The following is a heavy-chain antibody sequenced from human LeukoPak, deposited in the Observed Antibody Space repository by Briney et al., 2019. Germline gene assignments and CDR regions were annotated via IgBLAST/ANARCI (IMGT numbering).Heavy chain of an antibody. CDR1: GFTFSSYW. J-gene: IGHJ6*03. D-gene: IGHD2-15*01. Sequence: PAGGSLRLSCAASGFTFSSYWMSWVRQAPGKGLEWVANIKQDGSEKYYVDSVKGRFTISRDNAKNSLYLQMNSLRAEDTAVYYCARGDDCSGGRCYLLDYYYMDVWGKGTTVTVSS. CDR2: IKQDGSEK. V-gene: IGHV3-7*01. CDR3: ARGDDCSGGRCYLLDYYYMDV.